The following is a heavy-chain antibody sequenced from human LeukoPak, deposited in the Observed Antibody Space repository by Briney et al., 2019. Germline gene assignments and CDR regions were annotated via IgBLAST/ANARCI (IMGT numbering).Heavy chain of an antibody. V-gene: IGHV3-7*03. CDR2: IKEDGSEK. J-gene: IGHJ4*02. CDR1: GFTFSNHW. CDR3: AKGTIFGVVTLSYFDY. Sequence: GGSLRLSCEASGFTFSNHWMTWVRQAPGKGLEWVANIKEDGSEKYYVDSMKGRFTISRDNAKNTLYLQMNSLRAEDTAVYYCAKGTIFGVVTLSYFDYWGQGTLVTVSS. D-gene: IGHD3-3*01.